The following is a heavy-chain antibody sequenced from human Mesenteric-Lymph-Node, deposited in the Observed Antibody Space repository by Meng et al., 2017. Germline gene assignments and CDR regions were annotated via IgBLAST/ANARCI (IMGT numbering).Heavy chain of an antibody. Sequence: SETLSLTCAVYGGSFNDYYWSWIRQPPGKGLEWIASIYHSGSTYYNPSLKSRVTISVDASKNQFSLKLSSVTAADTAVYYCARAMSSGWTQGAFDIWGQGTMVTVSS. CDR2: IYHSGST. D-gene: IGHD6-19*01. CDR3: ARAMSSGWTQGAFDI. CDR1: GGSFNDYY. V-gene: IGHV4-34*01. J-gene: IGHJ3*02.